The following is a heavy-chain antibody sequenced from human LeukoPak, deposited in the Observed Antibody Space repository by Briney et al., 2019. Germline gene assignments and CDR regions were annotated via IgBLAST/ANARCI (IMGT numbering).Heavy chain of an antibody. D-gene: IGHD2-2*01. CDR2: ISGYNGNT. CDR3: ARGPIIDIVVIPAAADYYHMDV. J-gene: IGHJ6*03. Sequence: GASVKVSCKASGYTFTSYGLIWVRQAPGQGLEWMGWISGYNGNTKYAQKLQGRVTMTTDTSTSTAYMELRSLRSDDTAVYYCARGPIIDIVVIPAAADYYHMDVWGKGTTVTVSS. CDR1: GYTFTSYG. V-gene: IGHV1-18*01.